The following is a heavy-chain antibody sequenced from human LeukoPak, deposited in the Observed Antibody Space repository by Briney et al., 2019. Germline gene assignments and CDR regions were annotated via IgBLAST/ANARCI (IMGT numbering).Heavy chain of an antibody. CDR2: INPNSGGA. Sequence: GASVKVSCKASGYTFTGYYMHWVRQAPGQGLEWMGWINPNSGGANYAQKFQGGVTMTRDTSISTAYMELSRLRSDDTAVYYCAKGRLFPKYYYDSSGYYPFDYWGQGTLVTVSS. J-gene: IGHJ4*02. D-gene: IGHD3-22*01. V-gene: IGHV1-2*02. CDR3: AKGRLFPKYYYDSSGYYPFDY. CDR1: GYTFTGYY.